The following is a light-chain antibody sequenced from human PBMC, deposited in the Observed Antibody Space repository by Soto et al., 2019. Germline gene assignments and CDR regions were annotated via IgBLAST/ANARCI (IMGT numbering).Light chain of an antibody. CDR3: QQYNSYSTWT. CDR1: QSISSY. Sequence: QMTQSPACLSACVGVRFTITCRASQSISSYLNWYQQKPGKAPKLXXSAASSLQSGVPRRFSGSGSGTEFTLTISSLQTHDFATYYCQQYNSYSTWTFGQGTKVDIK. CDR2: AAS. J-gene: IGKJ1*01. V-gene: IGKV1-5*01.